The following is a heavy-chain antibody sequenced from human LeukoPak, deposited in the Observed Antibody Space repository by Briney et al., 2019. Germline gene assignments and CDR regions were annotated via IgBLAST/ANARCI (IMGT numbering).Heavy chain of an antibody. V-gene: IGHV4-39*01. CDR2: IYYSGNT. J-gene: IGHJ4*02. D-gene: IGHD3-10*01. CDR3: ARGIYASGNYYNFDY. Sequence: KPSETLSLTCTVSGGSISSSIYYWVWIRQSPGEGLEWIGNIYYSGNTFYNPSLKSRVTISVDTSKNQFSLNLSSVTAADTAVYYCARGIYASGNYYNFDYWGQGTLVTVSS. CDR1: GGSISSSIYY.